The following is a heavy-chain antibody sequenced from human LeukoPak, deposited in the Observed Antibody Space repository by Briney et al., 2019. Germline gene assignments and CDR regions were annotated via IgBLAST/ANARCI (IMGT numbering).Heavy chain of an antibody. CDR1: GFTFSSYW. CDR2: INSDGSST. Sequence: PGGSLRLSCAASGFTFSSYWMHWVRQVPGKGLVWVSRINSDGSSTSYADSVRGRFTISRDDSKNTLYLQMNSLRAEDTAVYYCASEKYNWNYGLFDYWGQGTLVTVSS. CDR3: ASEKYNWNYGLFDY. J-gene: IGHJ4*02. V-gene: IGHV3-74*01. D-gene: IGHD1-7*01.